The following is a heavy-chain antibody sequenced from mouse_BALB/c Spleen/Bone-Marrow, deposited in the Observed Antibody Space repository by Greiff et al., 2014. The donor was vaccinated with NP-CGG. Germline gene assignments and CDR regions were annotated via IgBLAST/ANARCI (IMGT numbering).Heavy chain of an antibody. D-gene: IGHD2-14*01. CDR3: TRSRAYFRDWFAY. CDR2: IDPYYGTT. V-gene: IGHV1-39*01. CDR1: GHSFTGYN. J-gene: IGHJ3*01. Sequence: VQLKESGPELEKPGASVKISCKASGHSFTGYNMNWVKQSHGKSLEWIGNIDPYYGTTTFNQKFKDKATLTVDKSSSTAYMQLKSLTPEDSAVYYCTRSRAYFRDWFAYWGQGTLVTVSA.